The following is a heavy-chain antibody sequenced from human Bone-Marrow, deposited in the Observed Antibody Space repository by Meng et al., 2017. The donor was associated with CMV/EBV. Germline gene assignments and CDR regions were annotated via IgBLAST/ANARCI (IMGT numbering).Heavy chain of an antibody. CDR3: AADSGSYPGSDY. CDR2: IYYNGIT. V-gene: IGHV4-39*07. D-gene: IGHD1-26*01. CDR1: GGSISSSNCS. Sequence: GSLRLSCTVSGGSISSSNCSWNWIRQPPGKGLEWIGNIYYNGITYHNPSLKSRVTISVDTSKNQFSLKLSSVTAADTAVYYCAADSGSYPGSDYWGQGTLVTVSS. J-gene: IGHJ4*02.